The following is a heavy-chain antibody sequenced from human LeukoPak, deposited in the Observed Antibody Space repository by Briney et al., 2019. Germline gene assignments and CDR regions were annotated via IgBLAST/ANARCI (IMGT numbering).Heavy chain of an antibody. CDR3: ARTRGYCSSTSCYSTLDY. CDR2: INHSGDT. D-gene: IGHD2-2*01. CDR1: GGSFSGYF. V-gene: IGHV4-34*01. J-gene: IGHJ4*02. Sequence: KPSETLSLTCAVHGGSFSGYFWSWIRQPPGKGLEYIGEINHSGDTTYNPSLKTRVTISVDTSKNQFSLKLSSVTAADTAVYYCARTRGYCSSTSCYSTLDYWGQGTLVTVSS.